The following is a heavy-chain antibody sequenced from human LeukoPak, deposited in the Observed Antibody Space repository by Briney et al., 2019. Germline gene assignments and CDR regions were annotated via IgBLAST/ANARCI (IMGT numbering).Heavy chain of an antibody. CDR1: GGTFSSYA. J-gene: IGHJ5*02. Sequence: GASVKVSCKASGGTFSSYAISWVRQAPGQGLEWMGGIIPIFGTANYAQKFQGRVTITADESTSTAYMELSSLRSEDTAVYYCASLYYYDSSGYTNWFDPWGQGTLVTVSS. D-gene: IGHD3-22*01. CDR2: IIPIFGTA. V-gene: IGHV1-69*13. CDR3: ASLYYYDSSGYTNWFDP.